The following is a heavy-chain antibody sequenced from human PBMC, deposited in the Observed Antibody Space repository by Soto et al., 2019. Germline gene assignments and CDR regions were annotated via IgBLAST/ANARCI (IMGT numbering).Heavy chain of an antibody. CDR1: GGIFSSYT. CDR2: IIPILGIA. CDR3: ARHLGDLDY. V-gene: IGHV1-69*02. J-gene: IGHJ4*02. Sequence: QVQLVQSGAEVKKPGSSVKVSCKASGGIFSSYTISWVRQAPGQGLEWMGRIIPILGIANYAQKFQGRVTITADKSTSTAYMELSSLRAEDTAVYYCARHLGDLDYWGQGTLVTVSS. D-gene: IGHD4-17*01.